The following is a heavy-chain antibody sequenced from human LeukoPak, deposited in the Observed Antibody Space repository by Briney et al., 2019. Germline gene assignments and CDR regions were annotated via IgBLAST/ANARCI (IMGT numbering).Heavy chain of an antibody. CDR3: AKETVWFGELGPPYNWFDP. CDR2: ISGSGGST. Sequence: GGSLRLSCAASGFTFSSYAMSWVRQAPGKGLEWVSAISGSGGSTYYAGSVKGRFTISRDNSKNTLYLQMNSLRAEDTAVYYCAKETVWFGELGPPYNWFDPWGQGTLVTVSS. J-gene: IGHJ5*02. V-gene: IGHV3-23*01. D-gene: IGHD3-10*01. CDR1: GFTFSSYA.